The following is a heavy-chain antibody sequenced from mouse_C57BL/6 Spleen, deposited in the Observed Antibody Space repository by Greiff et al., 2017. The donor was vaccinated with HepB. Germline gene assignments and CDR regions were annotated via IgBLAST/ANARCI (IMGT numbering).Heavy chain of an antibody. CDR2: IYPGSGNT. D-gene: IGHD4-1*01. CDR3: ARESLGRNAMDY. V-gene: IGHV1-76*01. CDR1: GYTFTDYY. J-gene: IGHJ4*01. Sequence: VKLQESGAELVRPGASVKLSCKASGYTFTDYYINWVKQRPGQGLEWIARIYPGSGNTYYNEKFKGKATLTAEKSSSTAYMQLSSLTSEDSAVYFCARESLGRNAMDYWGQGTSVTVSS.